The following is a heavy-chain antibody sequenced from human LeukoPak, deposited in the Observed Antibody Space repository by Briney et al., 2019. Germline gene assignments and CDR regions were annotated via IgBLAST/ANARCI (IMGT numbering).Heavy chain of an antibody. Sequence: PGESLKLSCAASGLTLSGSGGHWVRQAFGKGLEWCGRIRSKANNYATIYAASVKGRFTVSRDASKHTAYLQMNSLKTEDTAVYYCTRPPNPSQLLPPSFDLWGRGTLVTVSS. CDR1: GLTLSGSG. CDR3: TRPPNPSQLLPPSFDL. CDR2: IRSKANNYAT. J-gene: IGHJ2*01. V-gene: IGHV3-73*01. D-gene: IGHD2-2*01.